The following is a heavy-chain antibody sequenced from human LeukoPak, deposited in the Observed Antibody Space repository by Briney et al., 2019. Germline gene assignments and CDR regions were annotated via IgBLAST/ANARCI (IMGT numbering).Heavy chain of an antibody. D-gene: IGHD3-3*01. CDR2: IHTSGST. CDR3: ARDPEGHGYYFDY. CDR1: GGSTSNYF. V-gene: IGHV4-4*07. Sequence: SETLSLTCTVSGGSTSNYFCTWLRQSAGKGLEWIGRIHTSGSTNYNPSLKSRVSMSVGTSKNQFSLKLSSVTAADTAVYYCARDPEGHGYYFDYWGQGALVTVSS. J-gene: IGHJ4*02.